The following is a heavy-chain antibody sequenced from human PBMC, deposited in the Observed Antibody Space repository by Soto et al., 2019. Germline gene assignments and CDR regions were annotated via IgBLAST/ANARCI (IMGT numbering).Heavy chain of an antibody. V-gene: IGHV3-30-3*01. CDR2: ISYDGSNK. CDR1: GFTFSSYA. Sequence: QVQLVESGGGVVQPGRSLRLSCAASGFTFSSYAMHWVRQAPGKGLEWVAVISYDGSNKYYADSVKGRFTISRDNSKNTVYLQMNSLRAEDTAVYYCARGGGRRDWYFDLWGRGTLVTVSS. CDR3: ARGGGRRDWYFDL. D-gene: IGHD3-16*01. J-gene: IGHJ2*01.